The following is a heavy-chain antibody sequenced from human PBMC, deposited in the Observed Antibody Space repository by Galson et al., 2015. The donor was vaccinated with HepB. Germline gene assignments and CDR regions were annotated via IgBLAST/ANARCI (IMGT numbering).Heavy chain of an antibody. J-gene: IGHJ4*02. V-gene: IGHV3-74*01. Sequence: LRLSCAASGFSFSSYWMHWVRQAPGKGLVWVSLINNDGSDTRYADSVKGRLTISRDNGKNTLYLQMSSLRADDTAVYYCIRGGAEHQVWGQGTLVTVSS. CDR1: GFSFSSYW. CDR3: IRGGAEHQV. CDR2: INNDGSDT. D-gene: IGHD2-2*01.